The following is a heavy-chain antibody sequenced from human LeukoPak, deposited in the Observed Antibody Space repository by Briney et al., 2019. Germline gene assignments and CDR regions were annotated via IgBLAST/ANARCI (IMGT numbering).Heavy chain of an antibody. V-gene: IGHV1-69*01. D-gene: IGHD4-17*01. Sequence: SVKVSCKASGGTFSSYAISWVRQASGQGLEWMGGIIPIFGTANYAQKFQGRVTITADESTSTAYMELSSLRSEDTAVYYCARRGATVTTDAFDIWGQGTMVTVSS. CDR2: IIPIFGTA. CDR3: ARRGATVTTDAFDI. J-gene: IGHJ3*02. CDR1: GGTFSSYA.